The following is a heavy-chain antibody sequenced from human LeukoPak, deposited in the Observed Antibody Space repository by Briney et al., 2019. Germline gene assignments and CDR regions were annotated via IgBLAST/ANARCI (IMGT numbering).Heavy chain of an antibody. V-gene: IGHV3-23*01. D-gene: IGHD6-25*01. CDR2: ITRSGDSA. CDR3: ANYEGSYNSAKFDP. Sequence: PGGSLRLSCAASAFTFSDYYMSWVRQAPGKGLEWVSAITRSGDSAYYVDSVKGRFTISRDNSKDTLYLQMNSLRAEDTAVYYCANYEGSYNSAKFDPWGQGTLVTVSS. CDR1: AFTFSDYY. J-gene: IGHJ5*02.